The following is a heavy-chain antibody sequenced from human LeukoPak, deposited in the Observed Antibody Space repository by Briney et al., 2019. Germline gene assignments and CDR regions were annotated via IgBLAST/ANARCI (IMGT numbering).Heavy chain of an antibody. CDR1: GGSISSSTYY. D-gene: IGHD5-24*01. CDR3: ARGDDHFDY. V-gene: IGHV4-61*02. CDR2: VDASGDS. J-gene: IGHJ4*02. Sequence: SETLSLTCTVSGGSISSSTYYWSSIRQSAGKGLEWIGRVDASGDSDYNPSLMSRVTISVDTSKNQLSLRLTSVIAADTAQYYCARGDDHFDYWGQGTLVTVSS.